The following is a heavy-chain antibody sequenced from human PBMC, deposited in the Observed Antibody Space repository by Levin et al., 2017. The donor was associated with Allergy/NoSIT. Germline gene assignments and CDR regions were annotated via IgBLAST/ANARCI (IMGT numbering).Heavy chain of an antibody. V-gene: IGHV4-59*01. D-gene: IGHD1-1*01. CDR3: ASNDGDYFDY. Sequence: GSLRLSCTVSGGSISSYYWSWIRQPPGKGLEWIGYIYYSGSTNYNPSLKSRVTISVDTSKNQFSLKLSSVTAADTAVYYCASNDGDYFDYWGQGTLVTVSS. CDR1: GGSISSYY. J-gene: IGHJ4*02. CDR2: IYYSGST.